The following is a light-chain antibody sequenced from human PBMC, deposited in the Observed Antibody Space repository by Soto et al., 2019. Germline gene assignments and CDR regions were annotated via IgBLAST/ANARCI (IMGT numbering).Light chain of an antibody. CDR1: SSDVGDYNY. CDR3: TSYTSRSTLYV. V-gene: IGLV2-14*01. Sequence: QSALTQPASVSGSPGQSITISCTGTSSDVGDYNYVSWYQQYPGKAPKLMIYDVSNRPSGVSNRFSGSKSGNTASLTISGLQAEDEADYYCTSYTSRSTLYVFGTGTKVTVL. CDR2: DVS. J-gene: IGLJ1*01.